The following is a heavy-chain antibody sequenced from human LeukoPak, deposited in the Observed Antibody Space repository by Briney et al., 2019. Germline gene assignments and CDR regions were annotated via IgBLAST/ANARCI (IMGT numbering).Heavy chain of an antibody. D-gene: IGHD2/OR15-2a*01. Sequence: SETLSLTCTVSGGSISGYYWSWIRQPPEKGLEWISYIHYTGSTNYNPSLRSRVTISVDTSINQFSLKLNSVTAADTAVYYCARHGLTSYDYWGQGTLVTVSS. V-gene: IGHV4-59*08. CDR3: ARHGLTSYDY. J-gene: IGHJ4*02. CDR2: IHYTGST. CDR1: GGSISGYY.